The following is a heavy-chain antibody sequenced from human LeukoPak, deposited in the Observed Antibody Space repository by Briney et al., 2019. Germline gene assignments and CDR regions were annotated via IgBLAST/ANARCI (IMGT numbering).Heavy chain of an antibody. J-gene: IGHJ4*02. CDR2: ISSSSSYI. D-gene: IGHD4-17*01. CDR1: GFTFSDYT. V-gene: IGHV3-21*01. CDR3: ARARVLGPVTTWFVDY. Sequence: GGSLRLSCATSGFTFSDYTMNWVRQAPGKGLEWVSSISSSSSYIYYADSVKGRFTISRDNAKNSLCLQMNSLRAEDTAVYYCARARVLGPVTTWFVDYWGQGTLVTVSS.